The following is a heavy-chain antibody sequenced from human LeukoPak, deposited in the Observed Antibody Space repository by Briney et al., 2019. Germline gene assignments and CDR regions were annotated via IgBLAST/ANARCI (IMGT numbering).Heavy chain of an antibody. CDR1: GASISPHY. D-gene: IGHD3-22*01. CDR2: VYYNGLT. V-gene: IGHV4-59*11. Sequence: SETLSLTCTVSGASISPHYWTWIRQAPGRGLEWIGYVYYNGLTSYNASLRSRLILSVDTARNQVSLKLTSVTAADTAVYYCARVGGYYLYYFDYWGQGTLVTVSS. CDR3: ARVGGYYLYYFDY. J-gene: IGHJ4*02.